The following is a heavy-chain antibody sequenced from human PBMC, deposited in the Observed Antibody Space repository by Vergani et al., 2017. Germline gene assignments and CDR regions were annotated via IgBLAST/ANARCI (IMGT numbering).Heavy chain of an antibody. D-gene: IGHD6-13*01. J-gene: IGHJ4*02. CDR1: GGSFSGYY. CDR2: INHSGST. Sequence: QVQLQQWGAGLLKPSETLSLTCAVYGGSFSGYYWSWIRQPPGKGLEWNGEINHSGSTNYNPSLKSRVTISVDTSKNQFSLKLSSVTAADTAVYYCARREIAAAGTNFDYWGQGTLVTVSS. V-gene: IGHV4-34*01. CDR3: ARREIAAAGTNFDY.